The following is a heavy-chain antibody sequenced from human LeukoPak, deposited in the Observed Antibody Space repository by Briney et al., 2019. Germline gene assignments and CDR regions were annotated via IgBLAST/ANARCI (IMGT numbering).Heavy chain of an antibody. Sequence: GGSLRLSCAASGFTFSSYSMNWVRQAPGKGLEWGSYISGSSSTIYYADSVKGRFTISRDNGKNTLYLQMNSLRAEDTAVYYCARGSTYYDSSGQVPFDYWGQGTLSPSPQ. J-gene: IGHJ4*02. CDR3: ARGSTYYDSSGQVPFDY. V-gene: IGHV3-48*01. CDR1: GFTFSSYS. CDR2: ISGSSSTI. D-gene: IGHD3-22*01.